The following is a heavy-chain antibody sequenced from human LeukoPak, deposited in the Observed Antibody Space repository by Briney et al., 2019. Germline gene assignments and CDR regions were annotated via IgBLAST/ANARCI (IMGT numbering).Heavy chain of an antibody. CDR1: GGSISSYY. CDR3: ARDAPYDFWSGPFDY. J-gene: IGHJ4*02. CDR2: IYYSGST. D-gene: IGHD3-3*01. V-gene: IGHV4-59*01. Sequence: SETLSLTCTVSGGSISSYYWSWIRQPPGKGLEWIGYIYYSGSTNYNPSLKSRVTISVDTSQNQFSLKLSSVTAADTAVYYCARDAPYDFWSGPFDYWGQGTLVTVSS.